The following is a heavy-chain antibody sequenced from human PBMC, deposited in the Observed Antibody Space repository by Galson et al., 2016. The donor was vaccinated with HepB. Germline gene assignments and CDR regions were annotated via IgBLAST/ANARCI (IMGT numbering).Heavy chain of an antibody. CDR2: IRSKTDGGTT. D-gene: IGHD2-8*01. V-gene: IGHV3-15*07. CDR1: GFTFSNAW. J-gene: IGHJ4*02. Sequence: LRLSCAASGFTFSNAWMNWVRQAPGKGLEWVGRIRSKTDGGTTDYAAPVKDRFTISRDDSKNTLYLQMNSLRTEDTAVYYCWVPLEYCSNGVCRLFDYWGQGTLVTVSS. CDR3: WVPLEYCSNGVCRLFDY.